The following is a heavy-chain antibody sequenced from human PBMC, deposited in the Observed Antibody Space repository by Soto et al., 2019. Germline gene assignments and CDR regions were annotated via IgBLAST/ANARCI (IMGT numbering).Heavy chain of an antibody. Sequence: SVKVPCKASGGTFSSYTISWVRQAPGQGLEWMGRIIPILGIANYAQKFQGRVTITADKSTSTAYMELSSLRSEDTAVYYCARDPPPPVVTGGGSYYYYGMDVWG. D-gene: IGHD2-15*01. V-gene: IGHV1-69*04. CDR2: IIPILGIA. CDR3: ARDPPPPVVTGGGSYYYYGMDV. CDR1: GGTFSSYT. J-gene: IGHJ6*02.